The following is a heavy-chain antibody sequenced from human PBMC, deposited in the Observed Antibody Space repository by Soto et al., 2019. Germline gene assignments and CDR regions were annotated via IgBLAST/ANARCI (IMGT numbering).Heavy chain of an antibody. J-gene: IGHJ4*02. CDR2: ISYDGSNK. Sequence: QVQLVESGGGVVQPGRSLRLSCAASGFTFSSYGMHWVRQAPGKGLEWVAVISYDGSNKYYADSVKGRFTISRDNSKNTLYLQMNSLRAEDTAVYYCAKSRRYCSSTSCLSGLDYWGQGTLVTVSS. CDR3: AKSRRYCSSTSCLSGLDY. V-gene: IGHV3-30*18. CDR1: GFTFSSYG. D-gene: IGHD2-2*01.